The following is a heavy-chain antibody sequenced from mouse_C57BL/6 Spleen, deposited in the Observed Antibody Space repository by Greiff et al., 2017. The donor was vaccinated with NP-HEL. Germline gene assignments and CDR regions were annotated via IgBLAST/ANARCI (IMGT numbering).Heavy chain of an antibody. CDR1: GYTFTSYW. J-gene: IGHJ2*01. V-gene: IGHV1-64*01. D-gene: IGHD1-1*01. CDR3: ARIRGYDYYVFDD. Sequence: QVQLQQPGAELVKPGASVKLSCKASGYTFTSYWMHWVKQRPGQGLEWIGMINPNSGSTNYNEKFKSKATLTVDKSSSTAYMQLSSLTSEDYALYNCARIRGYDYYVFDDWGQGTTLTVSS. CDR2: INPNSGST.